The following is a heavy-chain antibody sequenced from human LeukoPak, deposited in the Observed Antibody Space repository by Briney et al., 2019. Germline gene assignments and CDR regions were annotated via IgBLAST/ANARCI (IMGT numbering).Heavy chain of an antibody. Sequence: SETLSLTCAVSGGSISSGSYYWDWIRQPLGKGLEWIGSIHYSGSTYYNPSLKSRVTISVDTSNNQFSLKLSSVPAADTAVYYCARRLRGGQYYFDYWGQGTLVTVSS. CDR1: GGSISSGSYY. V-gene: IGHV4-39*07. J-gene: IGHJ4*02. CDR2: IHYSGST. D-gene: IGHD3-16*01. CDR3: ARRLRGGQYYFDY.